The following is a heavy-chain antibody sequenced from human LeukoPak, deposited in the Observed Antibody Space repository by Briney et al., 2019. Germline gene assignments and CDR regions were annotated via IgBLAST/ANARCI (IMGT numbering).Heavy chain of an antibody. D-gene: IGHD3-10*01. CDR2: IYNGGGTT. CDR3: ARDAFMGF. J-gene: IGHJ4*02. Sequence: PGGSLRLSCAVSGFTVSSNDMNWVRQAPGRGLEWVSIIYNGGGTTYYADSVQGRSTISRDNSKNMLYLQMNSLRAEDTALYYCARDAFMGFWGQGTLVTVSS. CDR1: GFTVSSND. V-gene: IGHV3-53*01.